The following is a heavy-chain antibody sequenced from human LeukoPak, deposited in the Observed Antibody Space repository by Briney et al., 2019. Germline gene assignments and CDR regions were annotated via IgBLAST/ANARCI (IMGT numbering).Heavy chain of an antibody. CDR2: IKRDGSEK. CDR1: GFTFSSYW. J-gene: IGHJ6*03. Sequence: PGGSLRLSCAASGFTFSSYWMSWVRQAPGKGLEWVANIKRDGSEKYYVDSVKGRFTISRDNAKNSLYLQMNSLRAEDTAVYYRARDHLPYYYYYMDVWGKGTTVTVSS. V-gene: IGHV3-7*01. CDR3: ARDHLPYYYYYMDV.